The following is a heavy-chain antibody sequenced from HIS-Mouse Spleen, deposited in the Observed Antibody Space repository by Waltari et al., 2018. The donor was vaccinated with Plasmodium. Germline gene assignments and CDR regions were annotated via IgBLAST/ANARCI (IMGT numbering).Heavy chain of an antibody. CDR3: ARDRITGTSYFDY. J-gene: IGHJ4*02. V-gene: IGHV4-39*07. CDR1: GGSIGSRSYY. D-gene: IGHD1-7*01. Sequence: QLQLQESGPGLVKPSETLSLTCTVSGGSIGSRSYYWGWIRQPPGKGLEWIGSIYYSGSTYYNPSLKSRVTISVDTSKNQFSLKLSSVTAADTAVYYCARDRITGTSYFDYWGQGTLVTVSS. CDR2: IYYSGST.